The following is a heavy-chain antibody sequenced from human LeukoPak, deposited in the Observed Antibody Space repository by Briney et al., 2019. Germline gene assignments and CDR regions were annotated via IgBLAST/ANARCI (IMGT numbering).Heavy chain of an antibody. D-gene: IGHD1-26*01. CDR2: INPNSGGT. CDR3: ARDSGSGNNDY. V-gene: IGHV1-2*06. J-gene: IGHJ4*02. Sequence: ASVKVSCKASGYTFTGYYMHWVRQAPGQGLEWMGRINPNSGGTNYAQKFQGRVTITRDTSASTAYMELSSLRSEDAAVYYCARDSGSGNNDYWGQGTLVTVSS. CDR1: GYTFTGYY.